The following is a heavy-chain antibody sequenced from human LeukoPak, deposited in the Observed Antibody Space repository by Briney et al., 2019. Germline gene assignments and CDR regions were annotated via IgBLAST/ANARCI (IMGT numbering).Heavy chain of an antibody. CDR1: GGTFSSYA. J-gene: IGHJ6*02. CDR2: IIPILGIA. CDR3: ARVPVNPIPCSGSYSPNYYYYGMDV. D-gene: IGHD3-10*02. Sequence: SVKVSCKASGGTFSSYAISWVRQAPGQGLEWMGRIIPILGIANYAQKFQGRVTITADKSTSTAYMELSSLRSEDTAVYYCARVPVNPIPCSGSYSPNYYYYGMDVWGQGTTVTVSS. V-gene: IGHV1-69*04.